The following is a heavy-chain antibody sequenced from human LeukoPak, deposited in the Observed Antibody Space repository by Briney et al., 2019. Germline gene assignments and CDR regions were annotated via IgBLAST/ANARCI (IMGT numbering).Heavy chain of an antibody. J-gene: IGHJ4*02. Sequence: GGSLRLTCVVSGFIASSNHMSWVRQAPGKGLEWISLIYSGGTTYYADSVMGRFTISRDNSKTTLFLQMNSLKAEDTAVYYCATGGRSGVALEQWGQGTLVTVSS. CDR2: IYSGGTT. V-gene: IGHV3-53*01. D-gene: IGHD1/OR15-1a*01. CDR3: ATGGRSGVALEQ. CDR1: GFIASSNH.